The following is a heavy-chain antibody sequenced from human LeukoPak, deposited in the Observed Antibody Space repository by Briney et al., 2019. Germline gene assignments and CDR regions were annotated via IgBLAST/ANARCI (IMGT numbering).Heavy chain of an antibody. V-gene: IGHV3-33*08. D-gene: IGHD3-22*01. CDR2: IWYDGSNK. CDR3: ARGPIPGYYDSSGPAYYGMDV. CDR1: GITVSSNY. J-gene: IGHJ6*02. Sequence: GGSLRLSCAASGITVSSNYMSWVRQAPGKGLEWVAVIWYDGSNKYYADSVKGRFTISRDNSKNTLYLQMNSLRAEDTAVYYCARGPIPGYYDSSGPAYYGMDVWGQGTTVTVSS.